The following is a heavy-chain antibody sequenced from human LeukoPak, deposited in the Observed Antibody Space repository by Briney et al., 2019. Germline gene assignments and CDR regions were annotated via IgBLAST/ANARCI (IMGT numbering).Heavy chain of an antibody. J-gene: IGHJ5*02. D-gene: IGHD3-10*01. Sequence: GGSLRLSCAASGFTFSSYWMHWVRHVPGKGLVWVSRIDTDGSSTSYADSVKGRFTVSRDNAKNTLYLHMNSLRAEDTAVYYCARVRGESPRWFDPWGQGTLVTVSS. CDR2: IDTDGSST. CDR1: GFTFSSYW. CDR3: ARVRGESPRWFDP. V-gene: IGHV3-74*01.